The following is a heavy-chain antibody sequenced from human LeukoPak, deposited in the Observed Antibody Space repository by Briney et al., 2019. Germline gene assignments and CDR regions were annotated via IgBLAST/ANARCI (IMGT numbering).Heavy chain of an antibody. CDR2: IKSDGST. D-gene: IGHD3-22*01. V-gene: IGHV3-74*01. Sequence: GGSLRLSCVVSGFPFSVYEMNWVRQAPGKGLVWVSRIKSDGSTRYADSVKGRFTISRDNAKNTVSLQMTSLRAEDTGVYYCARAPSEIGGYYPEYFRHWGQGTLVIVSS. CDR3: ARAPSEIGGYYPEYFRH. CDR1: GFPFSVYE. J-gene: IGHJ1*01.